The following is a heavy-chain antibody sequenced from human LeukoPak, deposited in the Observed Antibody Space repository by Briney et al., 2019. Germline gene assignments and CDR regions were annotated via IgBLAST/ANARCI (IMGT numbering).Heavy chain of an antibody. V-gene: IGHV3-21*01. Sequence: GGSLRLSCAASGFTFSSYSFNWVRQAPGKGLEWVASITSTSTYIYYADSVQGRFAVSRDNAKNSLYLQMNSLRAEDTAVFYCVRRGPNNSGLDYWGQGTLVTVSS. J-gene: IGHJ4*02. CDR2: ITSTSTYI. CDR3: VRRGPNNSGLDY. D-gene: IGHD5-12*01. CDR1: GFTFSSYS.